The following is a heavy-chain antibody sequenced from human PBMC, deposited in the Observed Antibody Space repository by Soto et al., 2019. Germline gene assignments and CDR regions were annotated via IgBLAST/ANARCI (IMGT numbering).Heavy chain of an antibody. CDR2: IYYSGST. J-gene: IGHJ1*01. CDR1: GGSISSSSYY. CDR3: ARHRRRYSGSYYLGWADD. V-gene: IGHV4-39*01. Sequence: SETLSLTCTVSGGSISSSSYYWGWIRQPPGKGLEWIGSIYYSGSTYYNPSLKSRVAISVDTSKNQFSLKLSSVTAADTAVYHCARHRRRYSGSYYLGWADDRAQRTPVPVSS. D-gene: IGHD1-26*01.